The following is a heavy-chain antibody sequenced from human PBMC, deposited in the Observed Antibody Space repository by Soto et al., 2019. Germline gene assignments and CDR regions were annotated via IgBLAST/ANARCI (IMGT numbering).Heavy chain of an antibody. CDR1: GGSFSAYY. Sequence: NPSETLSLTCGVYGGSFSAYYWNWICQAPGKGLEWVGEINPTGTTNYNPSLKSRLTMSVDTSKKQFSLKLSSVTAADTAVYYCAVTGYSSSWVRSPWDWGQGTRVTVSS. V-gene: IGHV4-34*01. J-gene: IGHJ1*01. CDR3: AVTGYSSSWVRSPWD. CDR2: INPTGTT. D-gene: IGHD6-13*01.